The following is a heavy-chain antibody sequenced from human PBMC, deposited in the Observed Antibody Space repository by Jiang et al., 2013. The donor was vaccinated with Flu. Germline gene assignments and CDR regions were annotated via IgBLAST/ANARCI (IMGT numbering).Heavy chain of an antibody. CDR3: AKGPRGNLEMATAHFDH. J-gene: IGHJ4*02. D-gene: IGHD5-24*01. V-gene: IGHV3-30*02. CDR1: GLSFSTFG. Sequence: QLVESGGGVVQPGESLKLFCAASGLSFSTFGMHWVRQAPGKGLEWVAFIRYDGSKEYYADSVKGRFTVSRDNSKNTLYLQMNSLRTEDTAVYYCAKGPRGNLEMATAHFDHWGQGTLVTVSS. CDR2: IRYDGSKE.